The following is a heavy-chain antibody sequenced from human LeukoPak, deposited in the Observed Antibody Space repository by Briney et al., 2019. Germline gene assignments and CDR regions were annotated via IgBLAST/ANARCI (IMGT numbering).Heavy chain of an antibody. J-gene: IGHJ4*02. CDR2: IYYSGST. V-gene: IGHV4-39*01. Sequence: ETLSLTCTVSGDSITTSSYYWGWIRQPPGKGLEWIGNIYYSGSTYYNPSLKSRVTISVDTSKNQFSLWLSSVTAADTAVYYCARLETYDSTLDYWGQGTLVTGSS. CDR1: GDSITTSSYY. CDR3: ARLETYDSTLDY. D-gene: IGHD3-22*01.